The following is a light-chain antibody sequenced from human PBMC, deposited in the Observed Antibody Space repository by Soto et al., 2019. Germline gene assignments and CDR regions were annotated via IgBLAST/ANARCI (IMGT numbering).Light chain of an antibody. J-gene: IGKJ1*01. CDR2: AAS. Sequence: AIQMTQSPSSLSASVGDRVTITCRASQGVGDDLGWYQQRPGKAPKVLIYAASTLQSGVPSRFSGSGSGTFLTLTISSLQPDDSATYYCLQDHDYPHTFGQGTKVEIK. V-gene: IGKV1-6*01. CDR3: LQDHDYPHT. CDR1: QGVGDD.